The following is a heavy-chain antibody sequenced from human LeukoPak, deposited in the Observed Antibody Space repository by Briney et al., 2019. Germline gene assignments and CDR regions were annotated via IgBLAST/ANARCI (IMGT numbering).Heavy chain of an antibody. D-gene: IGHD2-2*01. V-gene: IGHV3-74*01. J-gene: IGHJ4*02. CDR2: INSDGSST. Sequence: GGSLRLSCAASGFTFSSYWMHWVRQAPGKGLVWVSRINSDGSSTNYADSVKGRFTISRDNAKNTLYLQMNSLRAEDTAVYYCARGPRWDQLSLLDYWGQGTLVTVSS. CDR1: GFTFSSYW. CDR3: ARGPRWDQLSLLDY.